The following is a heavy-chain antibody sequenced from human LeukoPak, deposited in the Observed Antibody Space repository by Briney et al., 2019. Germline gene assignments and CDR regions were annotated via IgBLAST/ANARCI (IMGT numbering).Heavy chain of an antibody. CDR1: GFTFSTYS. CDR2: ITSSNSM. Sequence: GGSLRLSCAASGFTFSTYSMSWVRRAPGKGLEWVSCITSSNSMYYADSVKGRFTISRDNAKNSLYLQMNSLRAEDMALYYCAKDMGEMATPGSYFDYWGQGTLVTVSS. J-gene: IGHJ4*02. D-gene: IGHD5-24*01. CDR3: AKDMGEMATPGSYFDY. V-gene: IGHV3-69-1*01.